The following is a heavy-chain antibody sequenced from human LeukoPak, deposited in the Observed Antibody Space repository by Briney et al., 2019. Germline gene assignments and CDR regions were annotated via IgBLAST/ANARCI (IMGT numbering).Heavy chain of an antibody. CDR2: IYYSGST. V-gene: IGHV4-61*01. Sequence: SETLSLTCTVSGGFVSSGSYYWRWIRQPPGKGLEWIGYIYYSGSTNYNPSLKSRVTISVDTSKNQFSLKLSSVTAADTAVYYCAREGCSGGSCYPYLFDYWGQGTLVTVSS. D-gene: IGHD2-15*01. CDR3: AREGCSGGSCYPYLFDY. CDR1: GGFVSSGSYY. J-gene: IGHJ4*02.